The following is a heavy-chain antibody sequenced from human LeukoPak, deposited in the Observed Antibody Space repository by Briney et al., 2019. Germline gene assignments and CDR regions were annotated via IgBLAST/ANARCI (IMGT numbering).Heavy chain of an antibody. CDR2: IYTSGST. Sequence: PSETLSLTCTVPGGSISSGSYYWSWIRQPAGKGLEWIGRIYTSGSTNYNPSLKSRVTISVDTSKNQFSLKLSSVTAADTAVYYCARLDYYYYYMDVWGNGTTVTISS. J-gene: IGHJ6*03. CDR1: GGSISSGSYY. CDR3: ARLDYYYYYMDV. V-gene: IGHV4-61*02.